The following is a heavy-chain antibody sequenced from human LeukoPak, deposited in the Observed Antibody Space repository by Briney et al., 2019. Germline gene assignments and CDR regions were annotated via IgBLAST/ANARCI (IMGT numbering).Heavy chain of an antibody. Sequence: GGSLRLSCAASGFTFSIYAMRWVRQAPGKGLQWVSAISASGGTTYYADSVKGRFTISRDNSKNTLYLQMNSLRAEDTAVYYCAKVDGGYYYYGMDVWGQGTTVTVSS. CDR3: AKVDGGYYYYGMDV. CDR2: ISASGGTT. V-gene: IGHV3-23*01. J-gene: IGHJ6*02. CDR1: GFTFSIYA.